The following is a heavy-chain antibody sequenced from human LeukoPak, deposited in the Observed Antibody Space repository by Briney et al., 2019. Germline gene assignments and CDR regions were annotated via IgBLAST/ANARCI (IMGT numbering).Heavy chain of an antibody. CDR2: ISSSSSYI. CDR3: ARGNRGDTAMGPYGMDV. CDR1: GFTFSSYS. V-gene: IGHV3-21*01. Sequence: GGSLRLSCAASGFTFSSYSMNWVRQAPGKGLEWVSSISSSSSYIYYADSVKGRFTISRDNAKNSLYLQMNSLRAEDTAVYYCARGNRGDTAMGPYGMDVWGQGTTVTVSS. D-gene: IGHD5-18*01. J-gene: IGHJ6*02.